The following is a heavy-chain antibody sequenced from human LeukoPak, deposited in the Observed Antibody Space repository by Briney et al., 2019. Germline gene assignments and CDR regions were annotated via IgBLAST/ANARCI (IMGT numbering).Heavy chain of an antibody. CDR2: INPSSGGT. D-gene: IGHD2-15*01. Sequence: ASVKVSCKASGYTFTVYYIHWVRQALGQGPEWMGWINPSSGGTKYAEKFQGRVTMTRDTSISTIYMEVGRLTSDDTAVYYCARDDCSGGSCYRTWGQGTLVTVSS. J-gene: IGHJ4*02. CDR3: ARDDCSGGSCYRT. CDR1: GYTFTVYY. V-gene: IGHV1-2*02.